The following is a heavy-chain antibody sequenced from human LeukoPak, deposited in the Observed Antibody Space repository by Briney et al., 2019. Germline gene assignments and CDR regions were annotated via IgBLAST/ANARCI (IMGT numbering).Heavy chain of an antibody. CDR1: GFTFSSYA. CDR3: AKQQPYDSSGYSPS. CDR2: ISGSGGST. D-gene: IGHD3-22*01. J-gene: IGHJ4*02. Sequence: GGSLRLSCAASGFTFSSYAMSWVRQAPGKGLERVSAISGSGGSTYYPDSVKGRFTISRDNSKNTLYLQMNSLRAEDTAVYYCAKQQPYDSSGYSPSWGQGTLVTVSS. V-gene: IGHV3-23*01.